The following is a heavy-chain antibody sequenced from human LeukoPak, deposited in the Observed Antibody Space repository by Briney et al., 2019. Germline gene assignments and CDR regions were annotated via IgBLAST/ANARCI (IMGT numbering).Heavy chain of an antibody. Sequence: GGSLRLSCAASGFTFSTASLHWVRQAPGRGLEWVSAFDTGFGTYYPDSLKGRFTISRDNSRNTLFMQMNSLRAEDTAVYYCARSSGWWSLDYWGQGTLVTVSS. CDR3: ARSSGWWSLDY. CDR2: FDTGFGT. CDR1: GFTFSTAS. D-gene: IGHD6-19*01. V-gene: IGHV3-23*01. J-gene: IGHJ4*02.